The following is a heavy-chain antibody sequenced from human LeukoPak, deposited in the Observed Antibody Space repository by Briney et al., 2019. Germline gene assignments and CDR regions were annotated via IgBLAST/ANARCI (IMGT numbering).Heavy chain of an antibody. D-gene: IGHD2-15*01. V-gene: IGHV4-34*01. Sequence: SETLSLTCVVYGGSFSGYYWSWIRQPPGKGLEWIGEINHSGRTNFNPSLKSRATMSVDTSKNQFSLKLSSVTAADTAVYYCARRQVGLRRDLWFDPWGQGTLVTVSS. J-gene: IGHJ5*02. CDR3: ARRQVGLRRDLWFDP. CDR2: INHSGRT. CDR1: GGSFSGYY.